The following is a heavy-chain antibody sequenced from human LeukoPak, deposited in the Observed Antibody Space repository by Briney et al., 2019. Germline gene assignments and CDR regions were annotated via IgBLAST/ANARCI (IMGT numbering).Heavy chain of an antibody. CDR3: ARGRPYDFWSGYYYGMDV. D-gene: IGHD3-3*01. CDR1: GGSISSYY. Sequence: SETLSLTCTVSGGSISSYYWSWIRQPAGKGLEWIGRIYTSGSTNYNPSLKSRVTMPVDTSKNQFSLKLSSVTAADTAVYYCARGRPYDFWSGYYYGMDVWGQGTTVTVSS. CDR2: IYTSGST. V-gene: IGHV4-4*07. J-gene: IGHJ6*02.